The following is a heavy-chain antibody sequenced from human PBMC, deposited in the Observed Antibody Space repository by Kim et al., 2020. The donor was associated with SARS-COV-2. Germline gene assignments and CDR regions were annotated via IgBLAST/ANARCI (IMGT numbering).Heavy chain of an antibody. J-gene: IGHJ4*02. CDR3: ARDQDSGYDLAFDY. D-gene: IGHD5-12*01. V-gene: IGHV3-11*04. Sequence: ADSVKDRVTISRDNAKNSLYLQMNSLRAEDTAVYYCARDQDSGYDLAFDYWGQGTLVTVSS.